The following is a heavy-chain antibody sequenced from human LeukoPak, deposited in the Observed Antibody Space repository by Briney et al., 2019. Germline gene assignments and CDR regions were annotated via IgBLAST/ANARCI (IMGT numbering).Heavy chain of an antibody. Sequence: SETLSLTCAVYGGSFSGYYWSWIRQPPGKGLEWIGEINHSGSTNYNPSLKSRVTISVDTSKNQFSLKLSSVTAADTAVYYCARGWLPLLGDEGYFDYWGQGTLVTVSS. CDR3: ARGWLPLLGDEGYFDY. CDR1: GGSFSGYY. V-gene: IGHV4-34*01. CDR2: INHSGST. J-gene: IGHJ4*02. D-gene: IGHD3-16*01.